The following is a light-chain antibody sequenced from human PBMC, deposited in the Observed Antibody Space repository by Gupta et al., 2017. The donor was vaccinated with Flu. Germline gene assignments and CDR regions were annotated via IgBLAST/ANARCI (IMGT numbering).Light chain of an antibody. Sequence: PATLSLFPGERATLSCRASQSVGTYLAWYQQKPGQAPRLLIYDASNRATGIPARFSGSGSGTEFTLTISSLEPQDFATYYCQQRSNWLLTFGGGTKVEIK. CDR2: DAS. CDR3: QQRSNWLLT. CDR1: QSVGTY. J-gene: IGKJ4*01. V-gene: IGKV3-11*01.